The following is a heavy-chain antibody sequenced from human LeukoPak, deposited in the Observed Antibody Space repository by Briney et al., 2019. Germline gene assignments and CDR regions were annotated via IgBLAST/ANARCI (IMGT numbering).Heavy chain of an antibody. CDR3: ARTWDC. Sequence: QPGGSLRLSCAASGFTFSDHGMDWVRQAPGKGLEWVSRMSSTGDTITYADSVKGRFTISRDNANNSLYLQMNSLRAEDTAVYYCARTWDCWGQGTLVTVSS. V-gene: IGHV3-48*03. CDR1: GFTFSDHG. CDR2: MSSTGDTI. J-gene: IGHJ4*02.